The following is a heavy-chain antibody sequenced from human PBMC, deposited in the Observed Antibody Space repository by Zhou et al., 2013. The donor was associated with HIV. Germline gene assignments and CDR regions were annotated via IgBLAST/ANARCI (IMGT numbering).Heavy chain of an antibody. CDR3: ARGIVVVLVYDAFDI. J-gene: IGHJ3*02. CDR1: GYTFTNYD. V-gene: IGHV1-46*01. Sequence: QVQLVQSGAEVKKPGASVKVSCKASGYTFTNYDINWVQQAPGHGLEWMGVINPSGGSTTYAQKFQGRVTVTRDTSTSTVYMELSNLKSEDTAVYYCARGIVVVLVYDAFDIWGQGTVVTVSS. CDR2: INPSGGST. D-gene: IGHD2-21*01.